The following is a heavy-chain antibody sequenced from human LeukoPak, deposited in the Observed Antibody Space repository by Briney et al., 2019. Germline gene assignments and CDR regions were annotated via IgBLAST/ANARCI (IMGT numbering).Heavy chain of an antibody. CDR3: ARASEWLVRAWFDP. Sequence: SETLSLTCAVYGGSFSGYYWSWIRQPPGKGLEWIGEINHSGSTNYNPSLKSRVTISVDTSKNQFSLKLSSVTAADTAVYYCARASEWLVRAWFDPWGQGTLVTVSS. V-gene: IGHV4-34*01. J-gene: IGHJ5*02. D-gene: IGHD6-19*01. CDR2: INHSGST. CDR1: GGSFSGYY.